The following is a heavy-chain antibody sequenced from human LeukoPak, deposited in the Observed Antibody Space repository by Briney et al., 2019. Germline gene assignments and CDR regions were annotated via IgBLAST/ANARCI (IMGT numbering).Heavy chain of an antibody. CDR1: GGSISPHY. D-gene: IGHD2-8*01. CDR2: MYYSGRT. CDR3: ATLMVTRRKYYFDY. V-gene: IGHV4-59*08. Sequence: KPSETLSLTCTVSGGSISPHYWSWIRQPPGKGLEWIGFMYYSGRTNYNPSLKSRATVSVDTSKNQFSLKLSSVTAADTAVYYCATLMVTRRKYYFDYWGQGTLVTVSS. J-gene: IGHJ4*02.